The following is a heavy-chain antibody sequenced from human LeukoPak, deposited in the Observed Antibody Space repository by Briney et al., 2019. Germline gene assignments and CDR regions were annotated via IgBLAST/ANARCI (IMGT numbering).Heavy chain of an antibody. V-gene: IGHV4-39*01. J-gene: IGHJ4*02. D-gene: IGHD5-18*01. CDR1: GGSISSSSYY. CDR3: ASRGYSYGYIDY. CDR2: IYYSGST. Sequence: SETLSLTCTVSGGSISSSSYYWGWIRQPPGKELEWIGSIYYSGSTYYNPSLKSRVTISVDTSKNQFSLKLSSVTAADTAVYYCASRGYSYGYIDYWGQGTLVTVSS.